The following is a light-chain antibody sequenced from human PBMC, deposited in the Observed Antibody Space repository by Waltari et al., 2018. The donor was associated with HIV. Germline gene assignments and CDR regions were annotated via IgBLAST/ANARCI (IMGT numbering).Light chain of an antibody. Sequence: DIQMTQSPSSLSASVGDRVTITCRASQSISNYLNWYQHKPGKAPTLLIYTAISLQSGVPSRFSGSGSGTDFTLTINSLQPEDFATYFCQHSYSSPWTFGQGTKVEIQ. CDR1: QSISNY. J-gene: IGKJ1*01. CDR3: QHSYSSPWT. CDR2: TAI. V-gene: IGKV1-39*01.